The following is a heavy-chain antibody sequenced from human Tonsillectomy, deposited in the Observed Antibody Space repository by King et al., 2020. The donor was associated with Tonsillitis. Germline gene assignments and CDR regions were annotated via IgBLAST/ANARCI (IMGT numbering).Heavy chain of an antibody. V-gene: IGHV1-2*02. CDR2: INPNSVGT. D-gene: IGHD2-8*01. CDR3: ARDYCTNGVCSWFDP. J-gene: IGHJ5*02. CDR1: GYTFSGYY. Sequence: VQLVQSGAEVKKPGASVKVSCKASGYTFSGYYMHWVRPAPGQGLEWMGWINPNSVGTNCAQKFQGRVTLTRDTSISTAYMELRRLRSDDTAVYYCARDYCTNGVCSWFDPWGQGTLVTVSS.